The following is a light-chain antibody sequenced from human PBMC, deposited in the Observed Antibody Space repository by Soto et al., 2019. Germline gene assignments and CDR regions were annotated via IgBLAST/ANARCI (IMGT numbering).Light chain of an antibody. CDR3: GTWHSTLSVEWV. Sequence: QSVLTQPASVSGSPGQSITISCTGTSSDVGTYNYVSWYQQHPGKAPKLMIYDDDKRPSGIPDRFSGSKSGTSATLDITGLQIGDEADYYCGTWHSTLSVEWVFGGGTKVTVL. CDR2: DDD. J-gene: IGLJ3*02. V-gene: IGLV2-14*01. CDR1: SSDVGTYNY.